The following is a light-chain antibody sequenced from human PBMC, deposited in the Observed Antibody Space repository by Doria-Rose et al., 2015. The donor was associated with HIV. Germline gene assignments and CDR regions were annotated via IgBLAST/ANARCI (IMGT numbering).Light chain of an antibody. CDR3: QQYDTYSWT. CDR2: QAS. V-gene: IGKV1-5*03. J-gene: IGKJ1*01. CDR1: QGIRRR. Sequence: DIQVTQSHSTLSASVGDRVTITCRARQGIRRRLAWYQQKPGKAPNLLIYQASSLESGVPSRFSGSGSGTEFTLTISSLQPDDFATYYCQQYDTYSWTFGQGTKVEIK.